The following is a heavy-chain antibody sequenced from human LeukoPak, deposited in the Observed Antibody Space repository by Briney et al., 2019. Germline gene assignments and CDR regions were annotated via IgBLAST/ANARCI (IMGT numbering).Heavy chain of an antibody. CDR1: GFTFSSYS. CDR3: ARESYYDSSGFLDY. D-gene: IGHD3-22*01. V-gene: IGHV3-21*01. J-gene: IGHJ4*02. Sequence: KTGGSLRLSCAASGFTFSSYSMNWVRQAPGKGLEWVSSISSSSSYIYYADSVKGRFTISRDNAKNSLYLRMNSLRAEDTAVYYCARESYYDSSGFLDYWGQGTLVTVSS. CDR2: ISSSSSYI.